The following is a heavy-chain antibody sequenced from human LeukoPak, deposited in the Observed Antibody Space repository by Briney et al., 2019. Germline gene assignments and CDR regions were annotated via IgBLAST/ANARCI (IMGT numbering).Heavy chain of an antibody. D-gene: IGHD3-22*01. CDR2: ISYDGSNK. CDR3: AREYYDSSDYPRQHYFDY. V-gene: IGHV3-30*03. J-gene: IGHJ4*02. CDR1: GFTFSSYV. Sequence: PGGSLRLSCAASGFTFSSYVMSWVRQAPGKGLEWVAVISYDGSNKYYADSVKGRFTISRDNSKNTLYLQMNSLRAEDTAVYYCAREYYDSSDYPRQHYFDYWGQGTLVTVSS.